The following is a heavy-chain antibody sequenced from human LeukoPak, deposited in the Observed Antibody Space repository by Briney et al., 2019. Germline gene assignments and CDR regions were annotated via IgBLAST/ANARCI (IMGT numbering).Heavy chain of an antibody. Sequence: ASVKVSCKASGYTLTSYAMHWVRQAPGQRLEWMGWINAGNGNTKYSQKFQGRVTITRDTSASTAYMELSSLRSEDTAVYYCARGGHCSSTSCYHYYFDYWGQGTLVTVSS. J-gene: IGHJ4*02. CDR1: GYTLTSYA. D-gene: IGHD2-2*01. CDR3: ARGGHCSSTSCYHYYFDY. CDR2: INAGNGNT. V-gene: IGHV1-3*01.